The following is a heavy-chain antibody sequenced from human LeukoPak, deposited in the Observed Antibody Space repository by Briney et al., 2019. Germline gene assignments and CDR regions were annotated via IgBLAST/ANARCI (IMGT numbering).Heavy chain of an antibody. D-gene: IGHD4-17*01. J-gene: IGHJ4*02. CDR3: ASTVTSPWIYFDY. V-gene: IGHV4-59*08. CDR2: IYYSGST. Sequence: KPSETLSLTCTVSGGSISSYYWSWIRQPPGKGLEWIGYIYYSGSTNYNPSLKSRVTISVDTSKNQFSLKLSSVTAADTAVYYCASTVTSPWIYFDYWGQGTLVTVSS. CDR1: GGSISSYY.